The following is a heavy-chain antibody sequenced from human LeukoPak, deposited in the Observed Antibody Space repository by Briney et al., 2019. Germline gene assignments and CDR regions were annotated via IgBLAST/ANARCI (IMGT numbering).Heavy chain of an antibody. V-gene: IGHV1-3*04. J-gene: IGHJ4*02. D-gene: IGHD2-8*01. CDR3: ARKSTNAGGGFDY. CDR1: GYTFTSFH. Sequence: ASVKVSCKTSGYTFTSFHVHWVRQAPGQGLEWMGWINTGNDHTRYSPKFQGRVTVAMDTSATTAYMELNSLTSEDTAVYYCARKSTNAGGGFDYWGQGTLVAVSS. CDR2: INTGNDHT.